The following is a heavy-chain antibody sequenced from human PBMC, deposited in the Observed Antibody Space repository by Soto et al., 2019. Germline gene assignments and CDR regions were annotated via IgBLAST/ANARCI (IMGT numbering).Heavy chain of an antibody. CDR1: GYTFTGYY. V-gene: IGHV1-2*02. D-gene: IGHD3-10*01. CDR3: ASHMVRGVNY. J-gene: IGHJ4*02. Sequence: QVQLVQSGAEVRKPGASLKVSCKASGYTFTGYYMNWVRQAPGQGLEWMGWINPDSGGTNYAQKFQGRVPMTRDTSISTAYMELSRLRSDDTAVYYCASHMVRGVNYWGQGTLVTVSS. CDR2: INPDSGGT.